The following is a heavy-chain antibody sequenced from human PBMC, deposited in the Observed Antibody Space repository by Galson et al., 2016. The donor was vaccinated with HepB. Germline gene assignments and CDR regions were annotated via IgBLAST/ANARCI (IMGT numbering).Heavy chain of an antibody. CDR3: ARGEEGMDV. V-gene: IGHV3-11*05. CDR1: GFTFSDYY. J-gene: IGHJ6*02. CDR2: ISSSTYT. D-gene: IGHD1-26*01. Sequence: SLRLSCAASGFTFSDYYMSWIRQAPGKGLEWVSYISSSTYTNYADSVKGRFTIPRDIAKSSLYLQMNSLRVEDTAVYYCARGEEGMDVWGQGTTVTVSS.